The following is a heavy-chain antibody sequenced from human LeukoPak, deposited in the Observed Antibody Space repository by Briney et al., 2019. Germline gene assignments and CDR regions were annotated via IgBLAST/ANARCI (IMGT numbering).Heavy chain of an antibody. CDR2: IDHSDSYT. CDR1: GYSFTSYW. J-gene: IGHJ6*04. V-gene: IGHV5-10-1*01. CDR3: ARHYRGSGSVLTDV. Sequence: GESLKISCKGSGYSFTSYWISWVRQMPGKGLEWMGSIDHSDSYTNYSPSFQGHVTISADKSISTAYLQWSSLKASDTAMYYRARHYRGSGSVLTDVWGKGTTVTVSS. D-gene: IGHD3-10*01.